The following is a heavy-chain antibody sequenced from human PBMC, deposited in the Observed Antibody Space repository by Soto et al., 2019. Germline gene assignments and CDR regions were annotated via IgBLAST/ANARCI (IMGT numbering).Heavy chain of an antibody. Sequence: PSETLSLTCAVYGGSFSGYYWSWIRQPPGKGLEWLGEINHSGITDYNPSLKSRITISIDTSKNQFSLNLRSVTAADTAVYYCAGGRGRQQLVMTYYYGMDVWGQGTTVTVSS. CDR2: INHSGIT. CDR1: GGSFSGYY. CDR3: AGGRGRQQLVMTYYYGMDV. J-gene: IGHJ6*02. D-gene: IGHD6-13*01. V-gene: IGHV4-34*01.